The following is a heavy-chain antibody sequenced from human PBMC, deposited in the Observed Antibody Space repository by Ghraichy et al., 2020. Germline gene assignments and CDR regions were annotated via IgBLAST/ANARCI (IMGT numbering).Heavy chain of an antibody. CDR1: GFTFSSYA. CDR2: ISGSGGST. Sequence: LSLTCAASGFTFSSYAMSWVRQAPGKGLEWVSAISGSGGSTYYADSVKGRFTISRDNSKNTLYLQMNSLRAEDTAVYYCAKVRTYYYDSSGFGFDYWGQGTLVTVSS. V-gene: IGHV3-23*01. J-gene: IGHJ4*02. D-gene: IGHD3-22*01. CDR3: AKVRTYYYDSSGFGFDY.